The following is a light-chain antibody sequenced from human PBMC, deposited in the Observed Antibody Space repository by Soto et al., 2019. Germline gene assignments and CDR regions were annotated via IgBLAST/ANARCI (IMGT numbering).Light chain of an antibody. CDR2: KAS. CDR3: QQYDSYSPYT. CDR1: QTISSS. J-gene: IGKJ2*01. V-gene: IGKV1-5*03. Sequence: DIKMTQFPPTLSASIGDRVTITCRASQTISSSLAWYQQKPGKAPKLLIYKASTLETGVPSRFSGSGSGTEFTLTISSLQPDDFATYYCQQYDSYSPYTFGQGTRLELK.